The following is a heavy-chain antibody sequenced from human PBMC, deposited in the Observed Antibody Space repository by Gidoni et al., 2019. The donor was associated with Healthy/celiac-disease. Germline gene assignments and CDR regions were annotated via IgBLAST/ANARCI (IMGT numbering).Heavy chain of an antibody. CDR1: GGSIRSYS. CDR2: IYTRGGT. J-gene: IGHJ6*02. D-gene: IGHD2-15*01. Sequence: QVQLQESGPGLVKPSETLSLTCTVSGGSIRSYSWSWIRQPAGKGREWIGSIYTRGGTNYNPHLKSRVTREVETSKNKFARKMSSVTDAETAVYYGGREAGPGGGRRPDIGVVVAPTPQYGMDVWGQGTTVTVSS. CDR3: GREAGPGGGRRPDIGVVVAPTPQYGMDV. V-gene: IGHV4-4*07.